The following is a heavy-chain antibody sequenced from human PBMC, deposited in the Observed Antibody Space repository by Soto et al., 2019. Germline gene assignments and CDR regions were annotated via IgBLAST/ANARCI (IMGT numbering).Heavy chain of an antibody. CDR3: AKISATGRGGDY. CDR1: GGSFSGYY. J-gene: IGHJ4*02. Sequence: QVQLQQWGAGLLKPSETLSLTCAVYGGSFSGYYWSWIRQPPGKGLEWIGEINHSGSTNYNPSLKGRVTISVDTSKNQSPLKRSSVPAADPAVYYCAKISATGRGGDYWGQGTLVTVSS. CDR2: INHSGST. V-gene: IGHV4-34*01. D-gene: IGHD2-15*01.